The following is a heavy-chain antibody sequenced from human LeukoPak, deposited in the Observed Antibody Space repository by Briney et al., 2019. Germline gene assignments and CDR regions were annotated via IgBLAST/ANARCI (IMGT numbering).Heavy chain of an antibody. Sequence: PSETLSLTCTVSGGSISSGDYYWSWIRQPPGKGLEWIGYIYYSGSTYYNPSLKSRDTISVDTSKNQFSLKLSSVTAADTAVYYCARRAGTGLFDYWGQGTLVTVSS. J-gene: IGHJ4*02. CDR2: IYYSGST. V-gene: IGHV4-30-4*01. D-gene: IGHD6-19*01. CDR3: ARRAGTGLFDY. CDR1: GGSISSGDYY.